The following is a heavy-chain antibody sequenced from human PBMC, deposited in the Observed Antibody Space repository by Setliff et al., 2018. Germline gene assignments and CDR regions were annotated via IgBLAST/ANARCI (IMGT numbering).Heavy chain of an antibody. CDR2: IYYSGTT. V-gene: IGHV4-39*01. J-gene: IGHJ4*02. CDR1: GGSITNTPYY. Sequence: SETLSLTCTVSGGSITNTPYYWGWIRQPPGKGLEWIGNIYYSGTTYSNPSLKSRVTMSVDTSKNQFSLRLNSVTASDTAVYYCATTGTYRYFDYWGQGTLVTVSS. D-gene: IGHD1-1*01. CDR3: ATTGTYRYFDY.